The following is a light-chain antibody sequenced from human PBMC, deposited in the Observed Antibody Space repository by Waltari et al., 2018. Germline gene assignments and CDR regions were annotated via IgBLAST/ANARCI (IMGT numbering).Light chain of an antibody. Sequence: SYALTQPPSVSVSPGQTARIPCSGESLAKQLAYCYQQKPGQPPLMVIQRDPQRPSGSPERCSGSSSGTTGTLTISGVQADDEADYYCQSAVVDSTGTYPWVFGGGTKLTVV. CDR2: RDP. V-gene: IGLV3-25*03. CDR3: QSAVVDSTGTYPWV. CDR1: SLAKQL. J-gene: IGLJ3*02.